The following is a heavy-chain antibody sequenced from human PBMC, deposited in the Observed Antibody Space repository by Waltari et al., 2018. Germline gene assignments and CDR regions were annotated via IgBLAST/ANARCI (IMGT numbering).Heavy chain of an antibody. J-gene: IGHJ4*02. V-gene: IGHV3-7*04. CDR2: IKQDGSEK. Sequence: EVQLVESGGGLVQPGGSLRLSCAASGFTFRSYWMRWVRQAPGKGLEWVANIKQDGSEKYYVDSVKGRFTISRDNAKNSLYLQMNSLRAEDTAVYYCARDIDSTVTTVGVDYWGQGTLVTVSS. CDR1: GFTFRSYW. CDR3: ARDIDSTVTTVGVDY. D-gene: IGHD4-17*01.